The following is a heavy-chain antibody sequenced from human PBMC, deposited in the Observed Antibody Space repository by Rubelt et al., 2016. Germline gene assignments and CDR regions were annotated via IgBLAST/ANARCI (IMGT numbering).Heavy chain of an antibody. J-gene: IGHJ4*02. CDR3: ARGYCTNGVCYGGDY. Sequence: QVQLRQWGAGLLKPSETLSLTCAVYGGSFSGYYWSWIRQPPGKGLEWIGEINHSGSTNYNPSLKSQVTLSVDTSKNQFSLKLSSVTAADTAVYYCARGYCTNGVCYGGDYWGQGTLVTVSS. CDR1: GGSFSGYY. D-gene: IGHD2-8*01. CDR2: INHSGST. V-gene: IGHV4-34*01.